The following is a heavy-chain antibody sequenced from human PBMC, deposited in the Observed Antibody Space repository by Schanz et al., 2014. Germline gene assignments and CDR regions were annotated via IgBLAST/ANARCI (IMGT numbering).Heavy chain of an antibody. D-gene: IGHD3-3*01. CDR3: AATTILAD. CDR1: GFTFSTYS. V-gene: IGHV3-48*02. J-gene: IGHJ4*02. Sequence: EVQVVESGGGLVQPGGSLRLSCATSGFTFSTYSMNWVRQAPGKGLEWVSYISRSSSTIYYADSVKGRFTISRDNSKNTLDLQMNSLRDEDTAVYYCAATTILADWGQGTLVAVSS. CDR2: ISRSSSTI.